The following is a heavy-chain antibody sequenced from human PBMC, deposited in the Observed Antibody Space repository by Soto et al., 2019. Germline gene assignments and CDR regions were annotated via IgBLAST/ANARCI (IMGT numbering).Heavy chain of an antibody. CDR3: ANSISGYSLY. CDR1: GFSFSTHW. V-gene: IGHV3-7*02. J-gene: IGHJ4*02. D-gene: IGHD5-18*01. CDR2: IKQDGSEK. Sequence: EVQLVGSGGGLAQPGESLSLSCVASGFSFSTHWMTWVRQAPGKGLQWVANIKQDGSEKYYVDSVRGRFTISRDNAENSLYLQMNDLRPEDTAVYYCANSISGYSLYWGQGTLVTVSS.